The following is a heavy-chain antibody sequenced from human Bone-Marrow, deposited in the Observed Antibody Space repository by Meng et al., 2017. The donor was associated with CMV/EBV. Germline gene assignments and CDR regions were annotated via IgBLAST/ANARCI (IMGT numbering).Heavy chain of an antibody. Sequence: SVKVSCKASGFTFTSSAVQWVRQARGQRLEWIGWIVVGSGNTNYAQKFQERVTITRDTSTSTVYMELSSLRFEDTAVYYCARAPYSSSSGGEYGMDVWGQGTTVTFSS. CDR1: GFTFTSSA. D-gene: IGHD6-6*01. J-gene: IGHJ6*02. CDR3: ARAPYSSSSGGEYGMDV. CDR2: IVVGSGNT. V-gene: IGHV1-58*01.